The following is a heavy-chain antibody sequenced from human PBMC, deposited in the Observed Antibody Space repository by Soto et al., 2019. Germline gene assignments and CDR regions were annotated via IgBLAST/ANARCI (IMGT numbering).Heavy chain of an antibody. J-gene: IGHJ4*02. V-gene: IGHV1-18*01. D-gene: IGHD2-15*01. Sequence: ASVKVSCKASGYTFTSYGISWVRQAPGQGLEWMGWISAYNGNTNYAQKLQGRVTMTTDTSTSTAYMELRSLRSDDTAVYYCARDQESSVVVVAAKAPRFDDWGQGTLVTVSS. CDR2: ISAYNGNT. CDR3: ARDQESSVVVVAAKAPRFDD. CDR1: GYTFTSYG.